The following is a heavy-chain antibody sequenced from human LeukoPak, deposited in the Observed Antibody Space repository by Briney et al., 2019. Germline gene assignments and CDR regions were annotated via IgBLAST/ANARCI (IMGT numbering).Heavy chain of an antibody. CDR2: IIPIFGTA. D-gene: IGHD2-2*01. Sequence: GASVKVSCKASGGTLSSYAISWVRQAPGQGLEWMGGIIPIFGTANYAQKFQGRVTITADESTSTAYMELSSLRSEDTAVYYCARSYCSSTSCYPFDYWGQGTLVTVSS. V-gene: IGHV1-69*13. CDR3: ARSYCSSTSCYPFDY. J-gene: IGHJ4*02. CDR1: GGTLSSYA.